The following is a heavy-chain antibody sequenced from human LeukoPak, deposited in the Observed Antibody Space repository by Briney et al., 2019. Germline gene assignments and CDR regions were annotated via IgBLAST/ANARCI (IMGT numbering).Heavy chain of an antibody. CDR2: IYSGGST. J-gene: IGHJ4*02. Sequence: GGSLRLSCAASGFTVSSNYMSWVRQAPGKGLEWVSVIYSGGSTYYADSVKGRFTISRDNSKNTLYLQMNSLRAEDTAVYYCARDPLYGYFVYWGQGTLVTVSS. D-gene: IGHD4-17*01. CDR3: ARDPLYGYFVY. V-gene: IGHV3-66*02. CDR1: GFTVSSNY.